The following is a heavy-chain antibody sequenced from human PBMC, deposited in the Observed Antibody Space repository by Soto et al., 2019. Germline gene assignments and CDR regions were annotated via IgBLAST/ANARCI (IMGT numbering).Heavy chain of an antibody. V-gene: IGHV5-51*01. CDR2: IYPGDSDT. CDR1: GYSFTSYW. J-gene: IGHJ6*03. D-gene: IGHD3-10*01. Sequence: GESLKISCKGSGYSFTSYWIGWVRQMPVKGLEWMGIIYPGDSDTRYSPSFQGQVTISADKSISTAYLQWSSLKASDTAMYYCARHVGDYYGSGSYSYYYYYMDVWGKGTTVTVSS. CDR3: ARHVGDYYGSGSYSYYYYYMDV.